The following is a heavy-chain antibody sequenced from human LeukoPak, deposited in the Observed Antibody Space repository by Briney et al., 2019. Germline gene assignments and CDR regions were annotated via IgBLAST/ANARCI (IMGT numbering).Heavy chain of an antibody. CDR3: AREGPRGNSQFDY. D-gene: IGHD2/OR15-2a*01. Sequence: GGSLRLSCAASGFTFSSYGMHWVRQAPGKGLEWVALIWYDGSNKYYADSVKGRLAISRDNSKNTLYLQMNSLRAEDTAVYYCAREGPRGNSQFDYWGQGTLVTVSS. CDR2: IWYDGSNK. V-gene: IGHV3-33*01. CDR1: GFTFSSYG. J-gene: IGHJ4*02.